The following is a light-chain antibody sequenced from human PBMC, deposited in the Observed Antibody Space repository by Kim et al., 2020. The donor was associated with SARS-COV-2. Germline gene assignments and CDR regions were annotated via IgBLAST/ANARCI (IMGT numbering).Light chain of an antibody. J-gene: IGKJ4*01. Sequence: ASKGDRITITCGANLDISSYLAWYKQKPGKAPKLLIYAASTLQSGVPSRFTGSGSGTDFTLTISGLQSEDFATYHCQHYYSYPLTFGGGTKVEIK. CDR1: LDISSY. V-gene: IGKV1-8*01. CDR3: QHYYSYPLT. CDR2: AAS.